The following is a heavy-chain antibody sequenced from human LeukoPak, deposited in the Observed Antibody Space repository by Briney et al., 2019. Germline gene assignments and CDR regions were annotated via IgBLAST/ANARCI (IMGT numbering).Heavy chain of an antibody. CDR2: IYTSGST. J-gene: IGHJ5*02. Sequence: SETLSLTCTVSGGSISGYYWSWIRQPAGKGLEWIGRIYTSGSTNYNPSLKSRVTMSVDTSKNQFSLKLSSVTPADTAVYYCARASPTTNKGAYGWFDPWGQGTLVTVSS. CDR3: ARASPTTNKGAYGWFDP. V-gene: IGHV4-4*07. D-gene: IGHD1-14*01. CDR1: GGSISGYY.